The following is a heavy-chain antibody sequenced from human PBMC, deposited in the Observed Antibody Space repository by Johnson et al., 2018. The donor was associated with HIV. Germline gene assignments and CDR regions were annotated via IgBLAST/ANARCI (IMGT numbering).Heavy chain of an antibody. J-gene: IGHJ3*02. CDR2: ISYDGSNK. CDR1: GFTFSSYA. CDR3: AKCIWGSSLIDAFDI. Sequence: QVQLVESGGGVVQSGRSLRLSCSASGFTFSSYAIHWVRQAPGKGLEWVAVISYDGSNKYYADSVKGRFTISRDNSKNTLFLQLNSLRVDDTAVYYCAKCIWGSSLIDAFDIWGQGTMVTVSS. V-gene: IGHV3-30-3*02. D-gene: IGHD6-13*01.